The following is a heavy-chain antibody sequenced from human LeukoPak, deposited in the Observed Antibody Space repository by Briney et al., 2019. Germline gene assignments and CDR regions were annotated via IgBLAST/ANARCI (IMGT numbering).Heavy chain of an antibody. J-gene: IGHJ4*02. CDR1: GFTFSSYA. Sequence: GGSLRLSCAASGFTFSSYAMSWVRQAPGKGLEWVSAISGSGISTYYADSVKGRVTISRDNSKNTLYLQMNSLRAEDTAIYYCAKYSRWEPKGYCFDYWGQGTLVTVSS. CDR2: ISGSGIST. V-gene: IGHV3-23*01. D-gene: IGHD1-26*01. CDR3: AKYSRWEPKGYCFDY.